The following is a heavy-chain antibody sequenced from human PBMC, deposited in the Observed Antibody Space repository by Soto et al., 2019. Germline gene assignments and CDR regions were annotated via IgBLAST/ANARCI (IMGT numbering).Heavy chain of an antibody. V-gene: IGHV1-69*02. CDR1: GGTFSSYT. CDR2: IIPILGIA. Sequence: SVKVSCKASGGTFSSYTISWVRQAPGQGLEWMGRIIPILGIANYAQKLQGRVTITADKSTSTAYMELSSLRSEDTAVYYCARVFPVSYDILTGYYDAFDIWGQGTMVTVS. J-gene: IGHJ3*02. D-gene: IGHD3-9*01. CDR3: ARVFPVSYDILTGYYDAFDI.